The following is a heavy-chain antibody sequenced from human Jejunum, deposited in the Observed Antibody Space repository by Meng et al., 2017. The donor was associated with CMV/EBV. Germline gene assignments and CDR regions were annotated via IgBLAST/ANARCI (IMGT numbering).Heavy chain of an antibody. CDR2: IIPGFRTP. CDR3: AQNPWGFPLDI. D-gene: IGHD7-27*01. Sequence: SCKASGGTFSNYAINWVRQAPGQGLEWMGGIIPGFRTPKHAQKFQGRVTISADESTTTAYMELSSLRSEDTAVYYCAQNPWGFPLDIRGQGTMVTVSS. J-gene: IGHJ3*02. V-gene: IGHV1-69*01. CDR1: GGTFSNYA.